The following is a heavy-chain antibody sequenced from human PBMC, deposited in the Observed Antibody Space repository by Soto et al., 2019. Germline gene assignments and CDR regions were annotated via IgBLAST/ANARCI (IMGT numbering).Heavy chain of an antibody. V-gene: IGHV1-2*04. Sequence: ASVKVSCKASGYTFTGYYMHWVRQAPGQGLEWMGWINPNSGGTNYAQKFQGWVTMTRDTSISTAYIELSRLRSDDTAVYYCVLLGYCISTSCKAGGYYGMDVWGQGTTVTVSS. J-gene: IGHJ6*02. CDR3: VLLGYCISTSCKAGGYYGMDV. D-gene: IGHD2-2*01. CDR2: INPNSGGT. CDR1: GYTFTGYY.